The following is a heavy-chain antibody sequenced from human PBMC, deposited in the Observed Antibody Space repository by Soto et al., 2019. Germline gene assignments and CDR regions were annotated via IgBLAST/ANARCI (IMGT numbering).Heavy chain of an antibody. D-gene: IGHD6-6*01. CDR1: GFTFSSYS. CDR2: ISSSSSYI. CDR3: ARGTIAARPYWFDP. V-gene: IGHV3-21*01. J-gene: IGHJ5*02. Sequence: ASGFTFSSYSMNWVRQAPGKGLEWVSSISSSSSYIYYADSVKGRFTISRDNDKNSLYLQMNSLRAEDTAVYYCARGTIAARPYWFDPWGQGTRLTFS.